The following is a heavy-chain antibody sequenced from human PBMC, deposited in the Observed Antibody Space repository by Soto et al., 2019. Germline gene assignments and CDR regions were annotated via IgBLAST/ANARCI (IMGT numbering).Heavy chain of an antibody. CDR2: ISGSGSPT. Sequence: VPLLESGGGLVQPGGSLRLSCAVSGFTFSSYAMSWVRQAPGKGLEWVSGISGSGSPTHYADSVKGRFTISRDNSKNTLYLQMNSLKAEDTAVYYCAKGITRWGAFDCWGQGTLVTVSS. D-gene: IGHD3-16*01. J-gene: IGHJ4*02. CDR3: AKGITRWGAFDC. V-gene: IGHV3-23*01. CDR1: GFTFSSYA.